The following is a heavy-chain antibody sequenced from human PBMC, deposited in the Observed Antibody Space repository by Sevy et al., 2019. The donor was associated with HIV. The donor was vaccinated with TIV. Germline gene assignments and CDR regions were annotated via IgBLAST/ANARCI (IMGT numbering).Heavy chain of an antibody. CDR1: GGSISSYY. Sequence: SETLSLTCTVSGGSISSYYWSWIRQPPGKGLEWIGSIYYSGFINYNPPLNSRVTISLDTPKNQFSLKLGSVTAADTAVYYCARQGVTIFGVVDDYYYYGMDVWGQGTPVTVSS. V-gene: IGHV4-59*08. D-gene: IGHD3-3*01. CDR3: ARQGVTIFGVVDDYYYYGMDV. J-gene: IGHJ6*02. CDR2: IYYSGFI.